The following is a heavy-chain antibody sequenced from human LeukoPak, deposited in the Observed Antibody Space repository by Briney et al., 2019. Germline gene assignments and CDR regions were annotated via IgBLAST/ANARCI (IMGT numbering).Heavy chain of an antibody. J-gene: IGHJ4*02. V-gene: IGHV1-2*02. CDR2: INPNSGGT. CDR3: AREIGGYCSSTSCYTDDY. Sequence: ASVKVSCKASGYTFTGYYMHWVRQAPGQGLEWMGWINPNSGGTNYAQKFQGRVTMTRDTSISTAYMGLSRLRSDDTAVYYCAREIGGYCSSTSCYTDDYWGQGTLVTVSS. D-gene: IGHD2-2*02. CDR1: GYTFTGYY.